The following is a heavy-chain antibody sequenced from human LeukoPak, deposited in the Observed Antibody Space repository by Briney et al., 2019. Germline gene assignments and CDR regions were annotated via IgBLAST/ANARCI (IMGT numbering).Heavy chain of an antibody. CDR3: AKGHYYNIFTGYSVRRGLDY. J-gene: IGHJ4*02. CDR2: IRFDGSNK. V-gene: IGHV3-30*02. CDR1: GVCFSKYS. D-gene: IGHD3-9*01. Sequence: GGSLRLSCAASGVCFSKYSIHWVCQAPGKGLGRGSFIRFDGSNKYYADSVKGRFTISRDNSKNTLCLQVNSLRAEDTAVYYCAKGHYYNIFTGYSVRRGLDYWGQGTLVTVSS.